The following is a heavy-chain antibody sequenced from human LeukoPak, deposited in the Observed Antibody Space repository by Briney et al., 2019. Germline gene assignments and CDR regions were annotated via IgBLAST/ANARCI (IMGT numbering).Heavy chain of an antibody. J-gene: IGHJ6*03. V-gene: IGHV3-23*01. CDR1: GFAFSNFA. D-gene: IGHD3-3*01. CDR2: MSGSGYYT. CDR3: AKMEGQRLYDYCMDV. Sequence: GGSLRLSCAASGFAFSNFAMSWVRQAPGKGLEWVSAMSGSGYYTYYVESVKGRFTISRDNSKNALYLHMNSLRADDMAVYYCAKMEGQRLYDYCMDVWGRGTTVTVSS.